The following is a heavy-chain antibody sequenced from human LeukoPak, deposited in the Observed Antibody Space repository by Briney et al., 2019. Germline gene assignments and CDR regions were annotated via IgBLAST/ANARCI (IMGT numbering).Heavy chain of an antibody. V-gene: IGHV1-69*13. CDR2: IIPIFGTA. CDR1: GGTFSSYA. J-gene: IGHJ4*02. Sequence: SVKVSCKASGGTFSSYAISWVRQAPGQGLEWMGGIIPIFGTANYAQKFQGRVTITADESTSTAYMELSSLRSEDTAVYYCARSGTDLLHFDYRGQGTLVTVSS. CDR3: ARSGTDLLHFDY. D-gene: IGHD1-1*01.